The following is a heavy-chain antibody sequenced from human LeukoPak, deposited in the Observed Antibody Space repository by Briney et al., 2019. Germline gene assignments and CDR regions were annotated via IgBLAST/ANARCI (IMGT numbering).Heavy chain of an antibody. Sequence: GGSLRLSCAASGFTFSDYYMSWIRQAPGKGLEWVSYISSSGSTIYYPDSVKGRFTISGDNAKNSLYLQMNSLRAEDTAVYYCARDRSSSSSTALHWGQGTLVTVSS. CDR2: ISSSGSTI. V-gene: IGHV3-11*01. CDR3: ARDRSSSSSTALH. CDR1: GFTFSDYY. D-gene: IGHD6-6*01. J-gene: IGHJ4*02.